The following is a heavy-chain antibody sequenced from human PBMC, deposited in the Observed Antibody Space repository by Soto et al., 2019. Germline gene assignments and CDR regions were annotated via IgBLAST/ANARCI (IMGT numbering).Heavy chain of an antibody. CDR1: GFTFSSYG. Sequence: LRLSCAASGFTFSSYGMHWVRQAPGKGLEWVAVISYDGSNKYYADSVKGRFTISRDNSKNTLYLQMNSLRAEDTAVYYCAKVLRYFDWLPPFDYWGQGTLVTVSS. V-gene: IGHV3-30*18. CDR2: ISYDGSNK. D-gene: IGHD3-9*01. J-gene: IGHJ4*02. CDR3: AKVLRYFDWLPPFDY.